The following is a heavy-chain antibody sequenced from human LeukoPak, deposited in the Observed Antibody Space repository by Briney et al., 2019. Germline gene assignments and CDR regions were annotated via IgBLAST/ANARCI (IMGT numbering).Heavy chain of an antibody. J-gene: IGHJ4*02. D-gene: IGHD3-10*01. CDR3: ARTGGANPTWFTYYFDY. CDR1: GDSISSSNYY. CDR2: IYYSGST. Sequence: SETLSLTCTVSGDSISSSNYYWGWIRQPPGKGLECIGSIYYSGSTYYNPSLKSRVTISADTSKNQFSLKLSSVTAADTAVYYCARTGGANPTWFTYYFDYWGQGTLVTVSS. V-gene: IGHV4-39*01.